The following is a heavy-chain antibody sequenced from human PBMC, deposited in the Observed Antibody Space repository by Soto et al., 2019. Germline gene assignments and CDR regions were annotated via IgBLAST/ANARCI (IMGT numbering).Heavy chain of an antibody. V-gene: IGHV4-59*01. D-gene: IGHD2-21*02. Sequence: TSETLSLTCTVSGGSISRYYWSWIRQPPGKGLEWIGYMYNTGSTVYNPSFKSRVTISVDTSKNQFSLKLNSVTAADTAVYYCARDLWGYCGTDCYPLDVWGQGTLVTVSS. CDR2: MYNTGST. J-gene: IGHJ4*01. CDR1: GGSISRYY. CDR3: ARDLWGYCGTDCYPLDV.